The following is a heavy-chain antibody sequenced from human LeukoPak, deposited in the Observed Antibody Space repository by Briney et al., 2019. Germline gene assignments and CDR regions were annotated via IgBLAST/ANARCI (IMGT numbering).Heavy chain of an antibody. V-gene: IGHV1-2*02. CDR1: GYSFTDYY. J-gene: IGHJ1*01. CDR2: INPNSGDT. CDR3: ARGYYDSSDFEYFQH. D-gene: IGHD3-22*01. Sequence: ASVKVSCKASGYSFTDYYMHWVRQAPGQGLEWMGWINPNSGDTNFAQKFQGRVTMTRDTSISTVYMELSRLRSDDTAVCYCARGYYDSSDFEYFQHWGQGTLVTVSS.